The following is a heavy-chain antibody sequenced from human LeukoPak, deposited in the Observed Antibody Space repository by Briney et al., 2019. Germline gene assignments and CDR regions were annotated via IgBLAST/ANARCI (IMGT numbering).Heavy chain of an antibody. CDR2: ISWNSGSI. D-gene: IGHD2-15*01. J-gene: IGHJ6*03. CDR3: AKVMPPGRILFYSYYMDV. CDR1: GFTFDDYA. Sequence: GGSLRLSCAASGFTFDDYAMHWVRQVPGKGLEWVSGISWNSGSIGYADSVKGRFTISRDNAKNTLSLQMNSLRVEDTAVYYCAKVMPPGRILFYSYYMDVWGRGTTVTVSS. V-gene: IGHV3-9*01.